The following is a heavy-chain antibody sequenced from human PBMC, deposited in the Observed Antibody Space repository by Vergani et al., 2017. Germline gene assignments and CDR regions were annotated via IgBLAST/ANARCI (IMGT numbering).Heavy chain of an antibody. CDR3: AKDNDALTGYWEGVDS. J-gene: IGHJ4*02. V-gene: IGHV3-30*02. D-gene: IGHD3-9*01. CDR1: GFTFTRVG. Sequence: QVQLVESGGGVVQPGGSLRLSCAASGFTFTRVGMPWVRQAPGKGLEGVSFIRNDGSNKYNGNSVKGRFTISRDISKNTLYLEMNQVRPEDTAIYYCAKDNDALTGYWEGVDSWGQGTLVTVSS. CDR2: IRNDGSNK.